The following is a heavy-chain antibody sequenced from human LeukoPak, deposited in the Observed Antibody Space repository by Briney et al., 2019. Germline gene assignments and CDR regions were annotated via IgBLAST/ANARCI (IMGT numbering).Heavy chain of an antibody. CDR3: AKDTSAWWYHRAYMNV. J-gene: IGHJ6*03. CDR1: GLTFSNYA. Sequence: AGSLRLSCAASGLTFSNYAMSWVRQAPGGGLKWVSAISGSGDTTFHADSVKGRFTTSRDNSKNTLSLQMSGLRVEDSAVYFCAKDTSAWWYHRAYMNVWGTGTTVTVSS. V-gene: IGHV3-23*01. CDR2: ISGSGDTT. D-gene: IGHD2-15*01.